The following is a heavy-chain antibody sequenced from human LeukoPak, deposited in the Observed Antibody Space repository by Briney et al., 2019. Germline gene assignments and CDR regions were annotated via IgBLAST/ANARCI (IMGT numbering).Heavy chain of an antibody. D-gene: IGHD2-2*01. CDR1: GGSISSSSYY. CDR3: AREVFTVPYYYYYMDV. CDR2: IYTSGST. J-gene: IGHJ6*03. V-gene: IGHV4-61*02. Sequence: SETLSLTCTVSGGSISSSSYYWGWIRQPPGKGLEWIGRIYTSGSTNYNPSLKSRVSISVDTSKNQFSLKLSSVTAADTAVYYCAREVFTVPYYYYYMDVWGKGTTVTISS.